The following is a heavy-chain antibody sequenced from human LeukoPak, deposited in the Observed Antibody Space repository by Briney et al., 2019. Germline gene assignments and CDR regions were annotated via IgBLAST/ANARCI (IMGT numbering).Heavy chain of an antibody. D-gene: IGHD1-26*01. CDR2: IYYSGST. CDR3: TRVPSGSYYRGNYFDY. J-gene: IGHJ4*02. V-gene: IGHV4-59*01. CDR1: GGSIRSYY. Sequence: PSETLSLTCTVSGGSIRSYYWSWIRQPPGKGLEGIGDIYYSGSTNYNPSLKSRVTISVDTSKNQFSLKLSSVTAADTAVYYCTRVPSGSYYRGNYFDYWGQGTLVTVSS.